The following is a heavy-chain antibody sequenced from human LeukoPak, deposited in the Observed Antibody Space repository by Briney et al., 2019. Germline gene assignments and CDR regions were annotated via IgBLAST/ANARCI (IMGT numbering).Heavy chain of an antibody. D-gene: IGHD6-19*01. CDR2: INPNSGGT. J-gene: IGHJ4*02. V-gene: IGHV1-2*02. Sequence: ASVKVSCKASGYTFINNWMHWVRQAPGQGLEWMGWINPNSGGTNYAQKFQGRVTMTRDTSISTAYMELSRLRSDDTAVYYCARSGSGWYVFDYWGQGTLVTVSS. CDR3: ARSGSGWYVFDY. CDR1: GYTFINNW.